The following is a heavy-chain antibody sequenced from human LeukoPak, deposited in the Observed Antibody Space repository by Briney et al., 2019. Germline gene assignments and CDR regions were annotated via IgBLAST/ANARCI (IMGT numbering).Heavy chain of an antibody. CDR3: AKDAYGSGFNWFDP. Sequence: PGGSLRLSCAASGFTFSSYGMHWVRQAPGKGLEWVAVISYDGSNKYYADSVKGRFTISRDNSKNTLYLQMNSLRAEDTAVYYCAKDAYGSGFNWFDPWGQGTLVTVSS. CDR1: GFTFSSYG. D-gene: IGHD3-10*01. CDR2: ISYDGSNK. J-gene: IGHJ5*02. V-gene: IGHV3-30*18.